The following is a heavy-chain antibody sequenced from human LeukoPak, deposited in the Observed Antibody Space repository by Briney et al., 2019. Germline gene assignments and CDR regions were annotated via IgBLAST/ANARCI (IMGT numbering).Heavy chain of an antibody. Sequence: CKAXGGTFSSYTISWVRQAPGQGLEWMGRIIPILGIANYAQNFQGRVTITADKSTSTAYMELSSLRSEDTAVYYCARPTTVTLEGAFDIWGQGTMVTVSS. J-gene: IGHJ3*02. CDR3: ARPTTVTLEGAFDI. CDR1: GGTFSSYT. D-gene: IGHD4-17*01. CDR2: IIPILGIA. V-gene: IGHV1-69*02.